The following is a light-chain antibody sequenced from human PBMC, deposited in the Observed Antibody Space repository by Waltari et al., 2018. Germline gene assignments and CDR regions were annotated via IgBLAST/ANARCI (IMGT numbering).Light chain of an antibody. CDR1: QSVSSY. V-gene: IGKV3-11*01. J-gene: IGKJ1*01. Sequence: EIVLTQSPATLSLSPGERATLSCRASQSVSSYLAWYQQKPGQAPRLLIYDASNRATSIPARFSGSGSGTDFTLTINSLEPEDFAVYYCQQRSNWPPWTFDQGTKVEIK. CDR2: DAS. CDR3: QQRSNWPPWT.